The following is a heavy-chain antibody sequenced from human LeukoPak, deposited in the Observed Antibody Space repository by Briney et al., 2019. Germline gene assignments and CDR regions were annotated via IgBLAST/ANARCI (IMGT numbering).Heavy chain of an antibody. V-gene: IGHV4-59*01. CDR2: IYYSGST. J-gene: IGHJ4*02. CDR3: ASSYYYDSSGYINFDY. Sequence: PSETLSLTCTVSGGSISSYYWSWIRQPPGKGLEGIGYIYYSGSTNYNPSLKSRVTISVDTSKNQFSLQLSSVAAADTAVYYCASSYYYDSSGYINFDYWGQGTLVTVSS. D-gene: IGHD3-22*01. CDR1: GGSISSYY.